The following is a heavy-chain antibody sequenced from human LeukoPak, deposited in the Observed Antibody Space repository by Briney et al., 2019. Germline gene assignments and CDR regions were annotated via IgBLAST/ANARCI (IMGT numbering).Heavy chain of an antibody. CDR3: AKDYDAVWGGTDY. CDR1: GFTFGIYA. CDR2: ISGSGGST. Sequence: PGGSLRLSCAASGFTFGIYAMSWVRQAPGKGLEGVSAISGSGGSTYYADSVKGGLTISRDNSKNTLYLQMNSLRAEDTAVYYCAKDYDAVWGGTDYWGQGTLVTVSS. D-gene: IGHD3-16*01. J-gene: IGHJ4*02. V-gene: IGHV3-23*01.